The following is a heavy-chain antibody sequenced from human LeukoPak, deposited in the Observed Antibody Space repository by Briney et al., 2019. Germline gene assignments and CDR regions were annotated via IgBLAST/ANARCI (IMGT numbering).Heavy chain of an antibody. CDR2: IYYSGST. Sequence: PSETLSLTCTVSGGSISSYYLSWIRQPPGKGLEWIGYIYYSGSTNYNPSLKSRVTISVDTSKNQFSLKLSSVTAADTAVYYCARDSGLDNYDSSGYNDAFDIWGQGTMVTVSS. J-gene: IGHJ3*02. CDR3: ARDSGLDNYDSSGYNDAFDI. V-gene: IGHV4-59*01. CDR1: GGSISSYY. D-gene: IGHD3-22*01.